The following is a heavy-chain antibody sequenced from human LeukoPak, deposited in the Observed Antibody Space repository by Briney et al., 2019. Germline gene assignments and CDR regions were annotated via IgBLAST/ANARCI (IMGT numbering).Heavy chain of an antibody. V-gene: IGHV5-51*01. Sequence: GESLKISCKGSGYRFTSYWIAWVRQMPDKGLEWMGIIYPGGSDTRYSPSFQGQVTISADKSISTAFLQWSSLKASDTAIYYCARVYLDCSVGTCLDFDYWGQGTLVTVPS. CDR1: GYRFTSYW. CDR3: ARVYLDCSVGTCLDFDY. CDR2: IYPGGSDT. D-gene: IGHD2-15*01. J-gene: IGHJ4*02.